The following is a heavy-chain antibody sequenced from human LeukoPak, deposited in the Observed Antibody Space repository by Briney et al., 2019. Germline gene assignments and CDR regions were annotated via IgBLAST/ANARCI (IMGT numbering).Heavy chain of an antibody. CDR1: GGSISSSNCY. J-gene: IGHJ5*02. CDR2: IYSSGSA. CDR3: ARHEKDTVLIPAPRAGWFDP. D-gene: IGHD2-2*01. V-gene: IGHV4-39*01. Sequence: KSSETLSLTCTVSGGSISSSNCYWGWIRQPPGRGLEWIGSIYSSGSAYYNPSLKSRVTMSVDTSKNQFSLKLSSVTAADAAVYYCARHEKDTVLIPAPRAGWFDPWGQGTLVTVSS.